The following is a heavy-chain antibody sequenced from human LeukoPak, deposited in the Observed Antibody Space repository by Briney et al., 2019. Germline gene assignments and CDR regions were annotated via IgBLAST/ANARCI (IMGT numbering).Heavy chain of an antibody. D-gene: IGHD5-12*01. J-gene: IGHJ4*02. CDR3: ARSGSGYLRYYFDY. Sequence: PSETLSLTCTVSGGSISSYYWSWIRQPPGKGLEWIGYIHYSGSTNYNPSLKSRVTISVDTSKNQFSLKLSSVTAADTAVYYCARSGSGYLRYYFDYWGQGTLVTVSS. CDR1: GGSISSYY. CDR2: IHYSGST. V-gene: IGHV4-59*01.